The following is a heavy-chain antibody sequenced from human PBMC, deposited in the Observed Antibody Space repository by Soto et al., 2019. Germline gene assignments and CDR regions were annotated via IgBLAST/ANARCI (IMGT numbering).Heavy chain of an antibody. J-gene: IGHJ4*02. CDR1: GFTLSTYA. Sequence: GGSLRLSCLVSGFTLSTYAMHWVRQAPGKGLQYVSSISSNGGSTYYADSVKGRFTISRDNSKNMLYLQMSSLRVEDTALYYCVKDRYIDYWGQGTLVTVPS. CDR3: VKDRYIDY. V-gene: IGHV3-64D*06. CDR2: ISSNGGST.